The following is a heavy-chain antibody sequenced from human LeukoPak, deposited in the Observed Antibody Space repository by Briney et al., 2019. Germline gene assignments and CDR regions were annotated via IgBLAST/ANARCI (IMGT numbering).Heavy chain of an antibody. V-gene: IGHV4-59*08. CDR3: ARQGSGGRAFDI. J-gene: IGHJ3*02. CDR1: GGSIRSYY. Sequence: PSQTLSLTRIDSGGSIRSYYWSWIRQPPGKELEWIGYIFSSGSTNSTPSFKSRVTISVDTSKTQFSLKMTSVTAADTAVYYCARQGSGGRAFDIWGQGTMVTVSS. D-gene: IGHD1-26*01. CDR2: IFSSGST.